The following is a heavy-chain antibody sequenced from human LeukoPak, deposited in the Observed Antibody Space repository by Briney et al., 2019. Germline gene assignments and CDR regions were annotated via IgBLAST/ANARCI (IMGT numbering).Heavy chain of an antibody. J-gene: IGHJ4*02. D-gene: IGHD6-13*01. Sequence: SETLSLTCAVHGGSFSGYYWSWIRQPPGKGLEWIGEINHSGSTNYNPSLKSRVTISVDTSKNQFSLKLSSVTAADTAVHYCARGLAADYWGQGTLVTVSS. CDR3: ARGLAADY. V-gene: IGHV4-34*01. CDR1: GGSFSGYY. CDR2: INHSGST.